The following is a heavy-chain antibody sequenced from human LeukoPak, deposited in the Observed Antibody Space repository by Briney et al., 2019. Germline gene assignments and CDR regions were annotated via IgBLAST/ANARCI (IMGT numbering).Heavy chain of an antibody. CDR2: IYYSGST. D-gene: IGHD6-19*01. J-gene: IGHJ3*02. CDR1: GGSISSSSYY. Sequence: PSETLSLTCTVSGGSISSSSYYWGWIRQPPGKGLEWVGSIYYSGSTYYNPSLKSRVTISVDTSKNQFSLKLSSVTAADTAVYYCARSQRPPNWAVADTSAFDIWGQGTMVTVSS. V-gene: IGHV4-39*07. CDR3: ARSQRPPNWAVADTSAFDI.